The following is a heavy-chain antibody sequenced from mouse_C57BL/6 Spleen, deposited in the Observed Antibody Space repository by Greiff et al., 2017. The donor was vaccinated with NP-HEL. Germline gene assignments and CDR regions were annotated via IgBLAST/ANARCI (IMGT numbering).Heavy chain of an antibody. Sequence: EVQLQQSGPGLVKPSQSLSLTCSVTGYSITSGYYWNWIRQFPGNKLEWMGYISYDGSNNYNPSLKNRISITRDTSKNQFFLKLNSVTTEDTATYYCARSYDYVYAMDYWGQGTSVTVAS. J-gene: IGHJ4*01. CDR2: ISYDGSN. CDR1: GYSITSGYY. V-gene: IGHV3-6*01. CDR3: ARSYDYVYAMDY. D-gene: IGHD2-4*01.